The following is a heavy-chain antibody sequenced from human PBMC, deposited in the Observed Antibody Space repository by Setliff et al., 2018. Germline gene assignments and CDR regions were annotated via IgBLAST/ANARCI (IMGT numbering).Heavy chain of an antibody. CDR2: ISSRSNTI. Sequence: GGSLRLSCAASGFTFSTYSINWVRQAPGKGLEWIAYISSRSNTIYYADSVKGRFTISRDNSKNTLYLQVNTLRPEDTAVYYCVKWDSKYVSGSHYMDVWGKGTTVTVSS. CDR1: GFTFSTYS. D-gene: IGHD3-16*01. J-gene: IGHJ6*03. V-gene: IGHV3-48*01. CDR3: VKWDSKYVSGSHYMDV.